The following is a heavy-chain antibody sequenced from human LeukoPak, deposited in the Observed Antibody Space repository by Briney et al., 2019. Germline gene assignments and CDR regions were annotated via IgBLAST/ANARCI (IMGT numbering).Heavy chain of an antibody. V-gene: IGHV3-21*01. Sequence: PGGSLRLSCAASGFTFSSYSMNWVRQAPGKGLEWVSSISSSSSYIYYADSVKGRFTISRDNAKNSLYLQMNSLRAEDTAVYYCARGEVGYTNYYYGMDVWGQGTTVTVSS. CDR3: ARGEVGYTNYYYGMDV. CDR2: ISSSSSYI. CDR1: GFTFSSYS. D-gene: IGHD6-13*01. J-gene: IGHJ6*02.